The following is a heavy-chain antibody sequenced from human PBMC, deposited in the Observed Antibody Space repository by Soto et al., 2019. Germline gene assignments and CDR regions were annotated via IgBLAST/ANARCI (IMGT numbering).Heavy chain of an antibody. J-gene: IGHJ4*02. CDR1: GYTLTELS. CDR2: FDPEDGET. D-gene: IGHD3-22*01. CDR3: ATDQSPDYYDSSGYDY. V-gene: IGHV1-24*01. Sequence: ASVKVSCKVSGYTLTELSMHWVRQAPGKGLEWMGGFDPEDGETIYAQKFQGRVTMTEDTSTDTAYMELSSLRPEDTAVYYCATDQSPDYYDSSGYDYWGQGTLVTVSS.